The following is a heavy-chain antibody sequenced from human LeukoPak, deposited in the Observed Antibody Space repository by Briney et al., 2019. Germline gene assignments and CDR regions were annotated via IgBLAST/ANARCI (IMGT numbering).Heavy chain of an antibody. CDR3: ARDVSSFTRAFDI. V-gene: IGHV3-48*03. J-gene: IGHJ3*02. Sequence: GGSLRLSCAASGFTLTTYEMTWVRQAPGRGLEWVSSISSSGGHAFYADSVKGRFTISRDTAKNSLYLQMNNLRGEDTALYYCARDVSSFTRAFDIWGQGTMVTVSS. CDR1: GFTLTTYE. D-gene: IGHD2-15*01. CDR2: ISSSGGHA.